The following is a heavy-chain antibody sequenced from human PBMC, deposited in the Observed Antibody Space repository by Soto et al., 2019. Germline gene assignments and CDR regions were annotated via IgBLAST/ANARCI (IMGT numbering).Heavy chain of an antibody. V-gene: IGHV1-69*01. D-gene: IGHD2-15*01. CDR1: GGTFSSYA. CDR3: ATVVVVAATPLSYYYYYGMDV. CDR2: IIPIFGTA. Sequence: QVQLVQSWAEVKKPGSSVKVSCKASGGTFSSYAISWVRQAPGQGLEWMGGIIPIFGTANYAQKFQGRVTITADESTSTAYMELSSLRSEDTAVYYCATVVVVAATPLSYYYYYGMDVWGQGTTVTVSS. J-gene: IGHJ6*02.